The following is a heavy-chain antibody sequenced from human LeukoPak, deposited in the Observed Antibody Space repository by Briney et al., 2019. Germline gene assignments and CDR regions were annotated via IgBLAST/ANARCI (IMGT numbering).Heavy chain of an antibody. CDR1: GFTFSNYA. CDR2: ISGSDGTT. D-gene: IGHD2/OR15-2a*01. CDR3: AKDSAKKYDDY. Sequence: GGSLRLSCAASGFTFSNYAMSWVRQAPGKGLEWVSGISGSDGTTYYADSVKGWFTISRDNSKNTLYLQMNGLRAEDTAVYYCAKDSAKKYDDYWGQGTLVTVSS. V-gene: IGHV3-23*01. J-gene: IGHJ4*02.